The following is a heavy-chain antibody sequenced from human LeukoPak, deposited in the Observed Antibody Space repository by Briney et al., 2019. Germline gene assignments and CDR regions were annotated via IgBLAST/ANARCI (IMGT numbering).Heavy chain of an antibody. CDR3: ARAGYCSSTSCPSHYYYGMDV. Sequence: PGGSLRLSCAPSGLTSSSYEMNWVREAPGKGLEWVSYISIRGSTIYYADSVKGRFTISRDNAKNSLYLQMNSLRAEDTAVYYCARAGYCSSTSCPSHYYYGMDVWGKGTTVTVSS. V-gene: IGHV3-48*03. D-gene: IGHD2-2*01. CDR2: ISIRGSTI. CDR1: GLTSSSYE. J-gene: IGHJ6*04.